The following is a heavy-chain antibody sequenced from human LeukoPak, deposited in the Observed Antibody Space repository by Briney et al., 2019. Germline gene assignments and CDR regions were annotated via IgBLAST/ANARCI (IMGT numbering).Heavy chain of an antibody. V-gene: IGHV1-18*01. CDR1: GYTFTSYG. Sequence: ASVKVSCKASGYTFTSYGISWVRQAPGQGLEWMGWISAYNGNTNYAQKLQGRVTMTEDTSTDTAYMELSSLRSEDTAVYYCATVPWMDGVIGYCSGGSCLYFDYWGQGTLVTVSS. CDR2: ISAYNGNT. J-gene: IGHJ4*02. D-gene: IGHD2-15*01. CDR3: ATVPWMDGVIGYCSGGSCLYFDY.